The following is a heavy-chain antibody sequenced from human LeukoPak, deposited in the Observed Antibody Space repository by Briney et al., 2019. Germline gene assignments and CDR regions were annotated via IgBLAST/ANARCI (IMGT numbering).Heavy chain of an antibody. D-gene: IGHD1-14*01. V-gene: IGHV3-48*01. CDR1: GFTFSTYA. J-gene: IGHJ4*02. CDR3: AKAEPASGYDY. Sequence: PGGSLRLSCAASGFTFSTYAMNWVRQAPGKGLEWVSYISDSSRTIYYADSVKGRFTISRDNAKNSLYLQMNSLRAEDTALYHCAKAEPASGYDYWGQGTLVTVSS. CDR2: ISDSSRTI.